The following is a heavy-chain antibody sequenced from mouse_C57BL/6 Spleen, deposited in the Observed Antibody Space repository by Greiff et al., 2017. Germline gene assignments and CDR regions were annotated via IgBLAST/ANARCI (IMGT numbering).Heavy chain of an antibody. CDR1: GFNIKDYY. CDR3: TTSTVVESWYFDV. Sequence: EVKLMESGAELVRPGASVKLSCTASGFNIKDYYMHWVKQRPEQGLEWIGRIDPEDGDTEYAPKFQGKATMTADTSSNTAYLQLSSWTSEDTAVDYCTTSTVVESWYFDVWGTGTTVTVSS. D-gene: IGHD1-1*01. CDR2: IDPEDGDT. V-gene: IGHV14-1*01. J-gene: IGHJ1*03.